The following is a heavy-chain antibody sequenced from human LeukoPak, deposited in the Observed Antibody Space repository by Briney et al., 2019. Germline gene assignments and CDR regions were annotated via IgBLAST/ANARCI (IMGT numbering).Heavy chain of an antibody. CDR3: ARVEAARSSNYYGMDV. CDR2: ISSSSSYI. Sequence: VRQAPGXXXXXXXXISSSSSYIYYADSVKGRFTIPRDNAKNSLYLQMNSLRAEDTAVYYCARVEAARSSNYYGMDVWGQGTTVTVSS. J-gene: IGHJ6*02. D-gene: IGHD6-13*01. V-gene: IGHV3-21*01.